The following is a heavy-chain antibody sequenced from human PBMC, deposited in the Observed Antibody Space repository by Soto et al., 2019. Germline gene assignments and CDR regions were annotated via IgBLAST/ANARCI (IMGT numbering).Heavy chain of an antibody. CDR1: GFTFSSYA. J-gene: IGHJ5*02. CDR3: AKGPICSGGSCYSSGWFDP. D-gene: IGHD2-15*01. Sequence: PGGSLRLSCAASGFTFSSYAMSWVRQAPGKGLEWVSAISGSGGSTYYADSVKGRFTISRDNSKNTLYLQMNSLRAEDTAVYYCAKGPICSGGSCYSSGWFDPWGQGALVTVSS. V-gene: IGHV3-23*01. CDR2: ISGSGGST.